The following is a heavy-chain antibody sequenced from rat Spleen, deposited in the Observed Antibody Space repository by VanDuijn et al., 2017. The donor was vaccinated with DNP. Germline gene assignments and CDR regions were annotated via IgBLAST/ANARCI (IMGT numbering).Heavy chain of an antibody. J-gene: IGHJ2*01. Sequence: EVQLVESGGGPVQPGRSLKLSCVASGFIFSNYWMTWIRHAPGKGLEWVESIHNTGGTPYYPDSLKGRFTISRDNANSTLNLQITSLRSENTATYYCTTDRSHYFDYWGQGVMVTVSS. CDR3: TTDRSHYFDY. CDR1: GFIFSNYW. D-gene: IGHD3-8*01. V-gene: IGHV5-31*01. CDR2: IHNTGGTP.